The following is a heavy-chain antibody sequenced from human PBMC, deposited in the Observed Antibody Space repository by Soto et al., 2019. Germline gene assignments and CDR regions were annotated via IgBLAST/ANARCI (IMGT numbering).Heavy chain of an antibody. CDR3: ARDYYGMDV. V-gene: IGHV4-30-2*06. CDR1: GGSITSGGYS. CDR2: TYQSGSA. Sequence: KSSETLSLTCTVSGGSITSGGYSWTWIRQSPGKGLEWIGYTYQSGSAYYNPSLKSRVTISVDRSKNQFSLNLTSVTAADTAVYYCARDYYGMDVWGQETTVTVSS. J-gene: IGHJ6*02.